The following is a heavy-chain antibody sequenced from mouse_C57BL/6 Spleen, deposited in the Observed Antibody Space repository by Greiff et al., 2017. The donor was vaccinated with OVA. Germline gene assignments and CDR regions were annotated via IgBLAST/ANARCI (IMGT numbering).Heavy chain of an antibody. CDR3: ARGGYSYYFDY. Sequence: EVQLQQSGPVLVKPGASVKMSCKASGYTFTDYYMNWVKQSHGKSLEWIGVINPYNGGTSYNQKFKGKATLTVDKSSSTAYMELNSLTSEDSAVYYCARGGYSYYFDYWGQGTTLTVSS. D-gene: IGHD2-3*01. V-gene: IGHV1-19*01. CDR1: GYTFTDYY. CDR2: INPYNGGT. J-gene: IGHJ2*01.